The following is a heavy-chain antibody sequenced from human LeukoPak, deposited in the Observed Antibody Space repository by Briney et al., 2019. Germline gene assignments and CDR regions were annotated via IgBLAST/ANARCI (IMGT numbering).Heavy chain of an antibody. CDR2: ISKGGDDR. V-gene: IGHV3-23*01. CDR1: GFSFSNSG. CDR3: AKDASGGTYGGGLNRLAS. Sequence: PGGSLRLSCAASGFSFSNSGMNWVRQAPGKGLEWVSSISKGGDDRYYADSVKGRFTTSRDNFERTLYLQMNSLRVEDTAVYYCAKDASGGTYGGGLNRLASWGQGTLVTVSS. J-gene: IGHJ4*02. D-gene: IGHD6-19*01.